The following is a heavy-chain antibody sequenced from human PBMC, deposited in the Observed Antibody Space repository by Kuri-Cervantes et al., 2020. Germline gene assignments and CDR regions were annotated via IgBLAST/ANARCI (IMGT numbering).Heavy chain of an antibody. J-gene: IGHJ4*02. Sequence: GESLKISCAASGFTFDDYTMHWVRQAPGKGLEWVSLISWDGGSTYYADSVKGRFTISRDNSKNTLYLQMNSLTTDDTAIYFCASASWGSSGWFPTYYWGQGTLVTVSS. D-gene: IGHD6-19*01. V-gene: IGHV3-43*01. CDR2: ISWDGGST. CDR1: GFTFDDYT. CDR3: ASASWGSSGWFPTYY.